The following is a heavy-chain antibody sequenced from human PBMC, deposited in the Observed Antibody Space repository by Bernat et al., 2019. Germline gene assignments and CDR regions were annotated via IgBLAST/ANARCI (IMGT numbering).Heavy chain of an antibody. CDR1: GFTFSNYA. V-gene: IGHV3-30-3*01. J-gene: IGHJ4*02. Sequence: QVQLVESGGGVVQPGRSLRLSCAASGFTFSNYAMHWVRQAPGKGLEWVAVISYDGSNKYYADSVKGRLTISRDNSKNTLYLQMNSLRAEDTAVYYCAQSVAGILSDYWGQGTLVTVSS. D-gene: IGHD6-19*01. CDR2: ISYDGSNK. CDR3: AQSVAGILSDY.